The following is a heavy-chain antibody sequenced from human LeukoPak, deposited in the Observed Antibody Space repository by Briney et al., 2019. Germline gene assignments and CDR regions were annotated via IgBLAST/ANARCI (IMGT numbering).Heavy chain of an antibody. Sequence: GASVKVSCKASGGTFSSYAISWVRQAPGQGLEWMGRIIPILRTPNYAQNFQGRVTITTDESTGTAYMELSSLRSEDTAVYYCARDAGRYGSVPQRNWGQGTLVTVSS. V-gene: IGHV1-69*11. D-gene: IGHD3-10*01. CDR2: IIPILRTP. CDR1: GGTFSSYA. J-gene: IGHJ4*02. CDR3: ARDAGRYGSVPQRN.